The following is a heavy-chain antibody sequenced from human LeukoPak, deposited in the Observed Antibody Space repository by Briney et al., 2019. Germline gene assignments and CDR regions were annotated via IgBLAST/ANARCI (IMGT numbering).Heavy chain of an antibody. CDR2: IYYSGRT. CDR3: ARVGPPTYYFDY. J-gene: IGHJ4*02. CDR1: GGSISTGDYY. D-gene: IGHD1-26*01. V-gene: IGHV4-30-4*01. Sequence: PSETLSLTCTVSGGSISTGDYYWNWIRQPPGKGLQWIGYIYYSGRTYYNPSLRSRVTISLDTSKNQFSLKLSSVTAADTAVYYCARVGPPTYYFDYWGQGTLVTVSS.